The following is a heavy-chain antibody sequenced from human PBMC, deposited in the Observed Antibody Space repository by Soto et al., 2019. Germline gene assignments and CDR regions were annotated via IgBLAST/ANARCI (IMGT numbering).Heavy chain of an antibody. CDR2: SSGSGGST. J-gene: IGHJ4*02. CDR3: SKDPIVVGPTRLFDY. D-gene: IGHD3-22*01. V-gene: IGHV3-23*01. CDR1: GFTFSSYA. Sequence: EVQLLESGGGLVQPGGSLRLSCAASGFTFSSYAMSWVRQAPGKGLEWVSASSGSGGSTYYADSVKGRFTISRDNSKNTLYLQMNSLRAADTAVYYCSKDPIVVGPTRLFDYWGQGTLVTVSS.